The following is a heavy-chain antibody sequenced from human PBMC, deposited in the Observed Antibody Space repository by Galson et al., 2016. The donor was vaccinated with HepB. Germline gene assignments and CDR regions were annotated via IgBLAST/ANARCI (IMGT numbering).Heavy chain of an antibody. V-gene: IGHV3-9*01. D-gene: IGHD4/OR15-4a*01. Sequence: SLRLSCAASGFIFGDYSMHWVRQGPGTGLEWVSGISWNSGRIDYEDFVKGRFTNSRDNPKNSLYLQMNSMRVEDTALYYCVKDMGAHDKGPEYWGQGTLVTVSS. CDR1: GFIFGDYS. CDR3: VKDMGAHDKGPEY. J-gene: IGHJ4*02. CDR2: ISWNSGRI.